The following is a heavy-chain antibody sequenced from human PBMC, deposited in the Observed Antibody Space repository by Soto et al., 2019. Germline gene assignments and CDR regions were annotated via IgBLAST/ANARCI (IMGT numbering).Heavy chain of an antibody. V-gene: IGHV1-69*13. CDR2: IIPIFGTA. CDR3: AGLRYCSSTSCYQTPYFDY. D-gene: IGHD2-2*01. Sequence: SVKVSCKASGGTFSSYAISWVRQAPGQGLEWMGGIIPIFGTANYAQKFQGRVTITADESTSTAYMELSSLRSEDTAVYYCAGLRYCSSTSCYQTPYFDYWGQGTLVTVSS. J-gene: IGHJ4*02. CDR1: GGTFSSYA.